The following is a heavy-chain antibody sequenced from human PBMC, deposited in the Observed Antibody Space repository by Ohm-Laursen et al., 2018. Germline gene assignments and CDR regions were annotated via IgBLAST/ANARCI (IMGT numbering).Heavy chain of an antibody. J-gene: IGHJ4*02. V-gene: IGHV3-30*18. CDR3: AKEVRVWSGSRDY. CDR1: GFTFSSYE. CDR2: LSYDGSEK. D-gene: IGHD3-3*01. Sequence: SLRLSCAASGFTFSSYEMHWVRQAPGKGLEWVAVLSYDGSEKYYADSVKGRFTISRDNSKNTLYLQMNSLRAEDTAVYYCAKEVRVWSGSRDYWGQGTLVTVSS.